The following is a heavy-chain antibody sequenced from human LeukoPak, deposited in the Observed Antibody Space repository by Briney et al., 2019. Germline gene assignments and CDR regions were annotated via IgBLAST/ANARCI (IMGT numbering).Heavy chain of an antibody. CDR2: ISSSGTYT. D-gene: IGHD6-13*01. J-gene: IGHJ4*02. CDR3: ASPIGAAAGYFDY. Sequence: GGSLRLSCAASGFTFSSYTMNWVRQAPGKGLEWVSSISSSGTYTYYADSVKGRFTISRDNAKNSLYLQMNSLRAEDTAVYYCASPIGAAAGYFDYWGQGTLVTVSS. V-gene: IGHV3-21*01. CDR1: GFTFSSYT.